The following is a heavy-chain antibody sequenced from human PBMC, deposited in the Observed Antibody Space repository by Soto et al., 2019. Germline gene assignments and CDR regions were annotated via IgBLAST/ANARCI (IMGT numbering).Heavy chain of an antibody. J-gene: IGHJ3*02. CDR3: ARDPAYCGGDCYFSRAFDI. V-gene: IGHV1-18*01. CDR1: GYTFTSYG. CDR2: ISAYNGNT. D-gene: IGHD2-21*02. Sequence: ASVKVSCKASGYTFTSYGISWVRQAPGQGLEWMGWISAYNGNTNYAQKLQGRVTMTTDTSTSTAYMELRSLRSDDTAVYYCARDPAYCGGDCYFSRAFDIWGQGTMVTVS.